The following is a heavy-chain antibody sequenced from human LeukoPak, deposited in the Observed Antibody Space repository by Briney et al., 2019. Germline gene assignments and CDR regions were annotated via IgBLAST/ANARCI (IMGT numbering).Heavy chain of an antibody. D-gene: IGHD4-17*01. CDR3: ARDEYPGDGDYVSGSWFDP. J-gene: IGHJ5*01. CDR1: GYTFTTDN. CDR2: ISAYNGKT. V-gene: IGHV1-18*01. Sequence: ASVKVSCKTPGYTFTTDNIHWGRQAPGQGREWMGWISAYNGKTNYAQKLQGRVTMTADTYTNTTYMELRSLRSDDTAVYYCARDEYPGDGDYVSGSWFDPWGQGTLVSVSS.